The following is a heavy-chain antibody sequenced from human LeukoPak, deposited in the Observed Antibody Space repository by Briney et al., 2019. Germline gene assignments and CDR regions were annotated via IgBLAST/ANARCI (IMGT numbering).Heavy chain of an antibody. CDR2: ISSSSSYI. J-gene: IGHJ6*02. Sequence: GGSLRLSCAASGFTFSSYSMNWVRQAPGKGLEWVSSISSSSSYIYYADSVKGRFTISRDNAKNSLYLQMNSLRAEDTAVYYCARVTMGGYSPRFYYGMDVWGQGTTVTVSS. V-gene: IGHV3-21*01. CDR3: ARVTMGGYSPRFYYGMDV. D-gene: IGHD5-18*01. CDR1: GFTFSSYS.